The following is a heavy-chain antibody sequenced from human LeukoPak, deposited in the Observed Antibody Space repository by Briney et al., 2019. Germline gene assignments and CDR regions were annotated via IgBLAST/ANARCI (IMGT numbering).Heavy chain of an antibody. CDR2: INHSGST. V-gene: IGHV4-34*01. CDR1: GGSFSGYY. D-gene: IGHD1-14*01. J-gene: IGHJ4*02. Sequence: IPSETLSLTCAVYGGSFSGYYWSWIRQPPGKGLEWIGEINHSGSTNYIPSLKSRVTIPVDTSKNQFSLKLSSVTAADTAVYYCARGGRKYDYWGQGTLVTVSS. CDR3: ARGGRKYDY.